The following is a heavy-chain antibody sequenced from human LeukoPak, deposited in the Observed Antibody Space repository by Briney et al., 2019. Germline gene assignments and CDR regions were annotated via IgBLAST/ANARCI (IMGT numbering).Heavy chain of an antibody. D-gene: IGHD2-2*01. CDR1: GFTFSNAW. V-gene: IGHV3-15*01. CDR3: TSLGYCSSTSCRRGNWFDL. J-gene: IGHJ5*02. Sequence: PGGSLRLSCAASGFTFSNAWMSWVRQAPGKGLEWVGRIKSKTDGGTTDYAAPVKGRFTISRDDSKNTLYLQMNGLKTEDTAVYYCTSLGYCSSTSCRRGNWFDLWGQGTLVTVSS. CDR2: IKSKTDGGTT.